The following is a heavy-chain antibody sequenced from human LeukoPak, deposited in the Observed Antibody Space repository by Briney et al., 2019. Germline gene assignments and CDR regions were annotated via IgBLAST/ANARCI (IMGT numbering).Heavy chain of an antibody. D-gene: IGHD3-10*01. Sequence: SETLSLTCTVSGGSISSYYWSWIRQPAGKGLEWIGSIYYSGSTYYNPSLKSRVTISVDTSKNQFSLKLSSVTAADTAVYYCARGPGSSGNYYYYYYGMDVWGQGTTVTVSS. CDR1: GGSISSYY. V-gene: IGHV4-59*05. J-gene: IGHJ6*02. CDR3: ARGPGSSGNYYYYYYGMDV. CDR2: IYYSGST.